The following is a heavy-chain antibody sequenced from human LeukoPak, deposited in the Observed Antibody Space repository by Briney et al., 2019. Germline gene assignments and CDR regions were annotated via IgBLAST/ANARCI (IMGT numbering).Heavy chain of an antibody. J-gene: IGHJ4*02. CDR1: GFTFSTYD. CDR2: ISGSGAGT. V-gene: IGHV3-23*01. CDR3: AKDPLYCSTTICPFDY. Sequence: GGSLRLSCAASGFTFSTYDMSWVRQAPGKGLEWVSAISGSGAGTYYADSVKGRFTISRDNSKNTLFLQMTSLRAEDTAVYYCAKDPLYCSTTICPFDYWGQGTLVTVSS. D-gene: IGHD2-2*01.